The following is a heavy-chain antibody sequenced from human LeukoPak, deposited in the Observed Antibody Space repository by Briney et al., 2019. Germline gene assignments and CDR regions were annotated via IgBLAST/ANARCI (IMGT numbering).Heavy chain of an antibody. CDR1: GFNFGSYS. J-gene: IGHJ4*02. CDR2: INHSGST. D-gene: IGHD3-3*01. V-gene: IGHV4-34*01. CDR3: ARLLANKKYYFDY. Sequence: GSLRLSCAASGFNFGSYSMTWVRQAPGKGLEWIGEINHSGSTNYNPSLKSRVTISVDTSKNQFSLKLSSATAADTAVYYCARLLANKKYYFDYWGQGTLVTVSS.